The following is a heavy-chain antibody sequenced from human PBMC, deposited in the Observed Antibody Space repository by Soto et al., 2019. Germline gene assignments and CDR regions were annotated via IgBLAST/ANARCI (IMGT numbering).Heavy chain of an antibody. CDR1: GGSFSGYY. D-gene: IGHD6-13*01. Sequence: PSETLSLTCAVYGGSFSGYYWSWIRQPPGKGLEWIGEINHSGSTNYNTSLKSRVTISVDTSKNQFSLKLSSVTAADTAVYYCARGAWQLDNWFDPWGQGTLVTVSS. V-gene: IGHV4-34*01. CDR2: INHSGST. J-gene: IGHJ5*02. CDR3: ARGAWQLDNWFDP.